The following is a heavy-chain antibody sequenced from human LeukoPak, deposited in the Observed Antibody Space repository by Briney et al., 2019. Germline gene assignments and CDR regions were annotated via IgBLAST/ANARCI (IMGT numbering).Heavy chain of an antibody. Sequence: AGGSLRLSCVGSGFTFRSHAMSWVRQAPEKGLEFVSGIYENGGTTYYADSVKGRFSISRDNSKNTLYLQMDSPRGEDTAVYYYAKDFRIGYSAHFDYWGQGALVTVSS. V-gene: IGHV3-23*01. D-gene: IGHD2-21*01. J-gene: IGHJ4*02. CDR2: IYENGGTT. CDR3: AKDFRIGYSAHFDY. CDR1: GFTFRSHA.